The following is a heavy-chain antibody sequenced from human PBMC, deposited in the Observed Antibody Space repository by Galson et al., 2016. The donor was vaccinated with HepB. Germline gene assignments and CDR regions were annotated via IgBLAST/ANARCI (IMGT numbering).Heavy chain of an antibody. CDR2: VMGSGVTT. Sequence: SLRLSCAASGFTFSIYAMNWVRQPPGKGLEWVSTVMGSGVTTYYADSVKGRFTVSGDNFRNTVYLQMNSLRAEDTAVYYCAKDFGREYYGSSGPWGQGTLVTVSS. D-gene: IGHD3-22*01. J-gene: IGHJ5*02. V-gene: IGHV3-23*01. CDR3: AKDFGREYYGSSGP. CDR1: GFTFSIYA.